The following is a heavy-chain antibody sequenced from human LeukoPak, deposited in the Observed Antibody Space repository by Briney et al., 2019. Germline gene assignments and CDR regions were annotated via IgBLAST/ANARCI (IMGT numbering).Heavy chain of an antibody. D-gene: IGHD3-10*01. CDR3: AKAGGFGGLLIYVNGYYGMDV. Sequence: GGSLRLSCAASGFTFSSYAMSWVRQAPGKGLEWVSAISGSGGSTYYADSVKGRFTISRDNSKNTLYLQMNSLRAEDTAVYYCAKAGGFGGLLIYVNGYYGMDVWGQGTTVTVSS. J-gene: IGHJ6*02. V-gene: IGHV3-23*01. CDR2: ISGSGGST. CDR1: GFTFSSYA.